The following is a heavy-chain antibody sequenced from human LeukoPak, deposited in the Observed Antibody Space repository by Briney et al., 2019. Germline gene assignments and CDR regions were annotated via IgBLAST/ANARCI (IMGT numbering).Heavy chain of an antibody. Sequence: GGSLRLSCAASGFTFSSYAMSWVRQAPGKGLEWVAKIKQDGSERYYVDSVKGRFTISRDNAKNSLYLQMNSLRAEDTSVYYCARDSNNYYYYMDVWGKGTTVTVSS. D-gene: IGHD3-3*02. V-gene: IGHV3-7*01. CDR2: IKQDGSER. CDR1: GFTFSSYA. J-gene: IGHJ6*03. CDR3: ARDSNNYYYYMDV.